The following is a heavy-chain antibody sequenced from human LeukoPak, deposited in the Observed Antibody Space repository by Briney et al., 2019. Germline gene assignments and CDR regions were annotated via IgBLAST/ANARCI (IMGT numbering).Heavy chain of an antibody. Sequence: GGSLRLSCAASGFPFSGYSLHWVRQAPGKGLEWVLSISSSAAYIAYADSVKGRFTISRDNAKDSLYLQMNNLRAEDTAVYYCAREGKDLRLGYYNSAVDVWGQGTTVSVSS. V-gene: IGHV3-21*01. J-gene: IGHJ6*02. CDR2: ISSSAAYI. CDR1: GFPFSGYS. D-gene: IGHD2-15*01. CDR3: AREGKDLRLGYYNSAVDV.